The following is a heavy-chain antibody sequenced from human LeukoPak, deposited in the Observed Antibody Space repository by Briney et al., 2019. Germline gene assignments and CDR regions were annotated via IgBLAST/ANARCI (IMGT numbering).Heavy chain of an antibody. J-gene: IGHJ4*02. Sequence: SETLSLTCTDSGGSISSSSYYWGWIRQPPGKGLEWIGSIYYSGSTYYNPSLKSRVTISVDTSKNQFSLKLSSVTAADTAVYYCARLSYYDSSGYYYWGQGTLVTVSS. D-gene: IGHD3-22*01. CDR3: ARLSYYDSSGYYY. CDR1: GGSISSSSYY. V-gene: IGHV4-39*07. CDR2: IYYSGST.